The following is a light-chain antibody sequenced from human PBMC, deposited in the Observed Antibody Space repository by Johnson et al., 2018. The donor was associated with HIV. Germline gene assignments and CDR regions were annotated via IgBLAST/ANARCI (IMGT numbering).Light chain of an antibody. CDR1: SSNIGNNY. J-gene: IGLJ1*01. CDR3: GTWDSSLSAYV. CDR2: DNN. V-gene: IGLV1-51*01. Sequence: QSVLTQPPSVSAAPGQKVTISCSGSSSNIGNNYVSWYQQFPGTAPKHLIYDNNKRPSGIPDRFSGSKSGPSATLGITGLQTGDEADYYCGTWDSSLSAYVFGTGTKVTVL.